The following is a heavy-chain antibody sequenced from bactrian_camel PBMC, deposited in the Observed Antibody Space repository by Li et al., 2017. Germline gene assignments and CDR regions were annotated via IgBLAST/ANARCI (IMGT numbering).Heavy chain of an antibody. Sequence: VQLVESGGGSVQAGGSLRLSCSVSESGFSSNCMGWFRQDIGSEREGIAAIDSRGNTAYADSVKGRFTISIDNAKNTLFLQMNNLKPEDAAMYYCAAEITGGGPYCSTVLRKADLTDWGQGTQVTVS. CDR3: AAEITGGGPYCSTVLRKADLTD. CDR1: ESGFSSNC. J-gene: IGHJ4*01. D-gene: IGHD4*01. CDR2: IDSRGNT. V-gene: IGHV3S53*01.